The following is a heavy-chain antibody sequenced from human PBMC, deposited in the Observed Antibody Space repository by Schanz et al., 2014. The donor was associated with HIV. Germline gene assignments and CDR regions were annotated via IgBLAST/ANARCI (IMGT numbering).Heavy chain of an antibody. CDR3: ARMEQLIIGYYYGMDV. Sequence: QVRLVESGGGVVQPGRSRRLSCAASGFTLRSYAMHWVRQAPGKGLHWGAVISYDGSDKYYADSVKGRFTISRDNSKNTVYLQMNSLRPEDTAVYYCARMEQLIIGYYYGMDVWGQGTTVTVSS. V-gene: IGHV3-30-3*01. CDR1: GFTLRSYA. CDR2: ISYDGSDK. D-gene: IGHD3-16*01. J-gene: IGHJ6*02.